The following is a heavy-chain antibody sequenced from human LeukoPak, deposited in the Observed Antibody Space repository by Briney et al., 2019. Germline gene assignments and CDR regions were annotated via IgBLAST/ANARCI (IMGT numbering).Heavy chain of an antibody. Sequence: GSLRLSCAASGFTFDDYAMHWVRQAPGKGLEYIGYIYYSGSTNYNPSLKSRVTMSLDTSKNQFSLKLSSVTAADTAVYYCAREEVPHGFDIWGQGTMVTVSS. CDR1: GFTFDDYA. V-gene: IGHV4-59*01. J-gene: IGHJ3*02. CDR3: AREEVPHGFDI. CDR2: IYYSGST.